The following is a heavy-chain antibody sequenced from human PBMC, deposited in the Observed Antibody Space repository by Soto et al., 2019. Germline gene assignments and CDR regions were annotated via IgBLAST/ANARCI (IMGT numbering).Heavy chain of an antibody. CDR2: IYHTGGT. Sequence: QVQLQESGPGLVKPSGTLSLTCAVSGVSISSDNWWSWVRQPPGKGLEWMGEIYHTGGTFYNPSLKSRVTVSLDKSNNQFSLRLTSVTAADTAVYYCATNTCYGGYCDTAFKIWGQGTTVTVSP. CDR3: ATNTCYGGYCDTAFKI. V-gene: IGHV4-4*02. CDR1: GVSISSDNW. D-gene: IGHD2-21*01. J-gene: IGHJ3*02.